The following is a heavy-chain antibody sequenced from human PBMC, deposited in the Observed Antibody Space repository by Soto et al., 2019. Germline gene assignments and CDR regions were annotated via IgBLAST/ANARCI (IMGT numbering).Heavy chain of an antibody. CDR3: VRGASLNFDY. D-gene: IGHD1-26*01. CDR2: VNWNGGST. V-gene: IGHV3-20*04. Sequence: GSLRIYCAASGVTFDDYGMSWARQAPGKGLEWVSGVNWNGGSTGYADSVKGRFTISRDNAKNSLYLQMNSLRAEDTAFYYCVRGASLNFDYWGQGTLVTVS. CDR1: GVTFDDYG. J-gene: IGHJ4*02.